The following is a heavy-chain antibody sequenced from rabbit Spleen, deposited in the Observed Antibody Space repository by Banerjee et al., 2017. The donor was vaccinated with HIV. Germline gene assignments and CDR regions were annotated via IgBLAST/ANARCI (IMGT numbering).Heavy chain of an antibody. J-gene: IGHJ4*01. Sequence: QEQLVESGGGLVQPEGSLTLTCTASGFSFSSYYYMCWVRQAPGKGLEWIGCIYAGSGNTDYASWAKGRFTISKSSSTTVTLQMTSLTVADTATYFCARSGDYGRYTNLWGQGTLVTVS. CDR3: ARSGDYGRYTNL. D-gene: IGHD2-1*01. CDR1: GFSFSSYYY. V-gene: IGHV1S45*01. CDR2: IYAGSGNT.